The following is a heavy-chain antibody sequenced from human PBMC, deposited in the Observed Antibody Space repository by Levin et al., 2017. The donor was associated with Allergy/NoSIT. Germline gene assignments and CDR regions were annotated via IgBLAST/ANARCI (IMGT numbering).Heavy chain of an antibody. D-gene: IGHD3-10*01. CDR3: ASLLYDSGTFYNVIFDY. J-gene: IGHJ4*02. CDR1: SGSISSGSYY. CDR2: ISYSGST. V-gene: IGHV4-39*07. Sequence: GSLRLSCTVSSGSISSGSYYWGWIRQPPGKGLEWIGTISYSGSTYYNPSLKSRVTMSVDTSKNQFSLKLSSVTAADTAVYYCASLLYDSGTFYNVIFDYWGQGTLVTVSS.